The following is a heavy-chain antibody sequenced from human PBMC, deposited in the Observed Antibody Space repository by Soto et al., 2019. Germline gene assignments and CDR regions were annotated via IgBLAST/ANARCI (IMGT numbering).Heavy chain of an antibody. V-gene: IGHV3-15*01. D-gene: IGHD1-26*01. Sequence: EVQLVESGGGLVKPGGSLSLSCAASGFTFSDAWMSWVRPAPGKGLEWVGRIKSKTNGGTTDYAAPVKGRFTISRDDSKNTLYLQMNSLKIEDTAVYYCTTDDRWEFTPFDDWGPGTLVTVSS. J-gene: IGHJ4*02. CDR3: TTDDRWEFTPFDD. CDR1: GFTFSDAW. CDR2: IKSKTNGGTT.